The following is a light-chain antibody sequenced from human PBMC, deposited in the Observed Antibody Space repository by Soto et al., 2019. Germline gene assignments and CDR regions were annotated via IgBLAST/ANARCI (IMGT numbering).Light chain of an antibody. CDR2: DVS. CDR3: SSYTSSSSVV. Sequence: QSALTQPASVSGSPGQSITISCTGTSSDVGGYNYVSWYQQHPGKAPKLMIYDVSNRPSGVSNRFSGSKSGNTASLTISGLQGEDEEDYYCSSYTSSSSVVFGGGTKLTVL. CDR1: SSDVGGYNY. J-gene: IGLJ2*01. V-gene: IGLV2-14*01.